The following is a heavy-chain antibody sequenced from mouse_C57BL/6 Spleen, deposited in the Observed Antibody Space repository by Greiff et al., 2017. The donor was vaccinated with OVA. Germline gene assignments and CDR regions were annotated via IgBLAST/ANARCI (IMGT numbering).Heavy chain of an antibody. Sequence: QVQLQQPGAELVKPGASVKMSCKASGYTFTSYWITWVKQRPGQGLEWIGDIYPGSGSTNYNEKFKSKATLTVDTSSSTAYMQLSSLTSEDSAVSYGARKDYGNYAGYFDVWGTGTTVTVSS. CDR3: ARKDYGNYAGYFDV. CDR1: GYTFTSYW. D-gene: IGHD2-1*01. V-gene: IGHV1-55*01. CDR2: IYPGSGST. J-gene: IGHJ1*03.